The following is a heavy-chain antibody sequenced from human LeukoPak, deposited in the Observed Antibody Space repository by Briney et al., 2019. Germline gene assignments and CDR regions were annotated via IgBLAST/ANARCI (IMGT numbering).Heavy chain of an antibody. CDR1: GFTFSSYA. CDR2: ISGSGGST. J-gene: IGHJ4*02. Sequence: GGSLRLSCAASGFTFSSYAMSWVRQAPGKGLEWVSAISGSGGSTYYADSVKGRFTISRDNSKNTLYLQMNSLRAKDTAVYYCAKGSPIEYSSSSLFYYFDYWGQGTLVTVSS. CDR3: AKGSPIEYSSSSLFYYFDY. V-gene: IGHV3-23*01. D-gene: IGHD6-6*01.